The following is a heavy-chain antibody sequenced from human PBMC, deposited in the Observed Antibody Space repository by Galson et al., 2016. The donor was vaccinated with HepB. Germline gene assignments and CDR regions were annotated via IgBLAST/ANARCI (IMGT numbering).Heavy chain of an antibody. CDR1: GFTFSDYY. CDR2: ISRFDISSDTAV. V-gene: IGHV3-11*01. CDR3: ARSYYDFWSGYKGYYFDY. J-gene: IGHJ4*02. D-gene: IGHD3-3*01. Sequence: SLRLSCAASGFTFSDYYMSWIRQAPGKGLEWVSYISRFDISSDTAVYHADSVKGRFTISRDNANNLLYLQMNSLRGEDTAVYYCARSYYDFWSGYKGYYFDYWGQGAPVTVSP.